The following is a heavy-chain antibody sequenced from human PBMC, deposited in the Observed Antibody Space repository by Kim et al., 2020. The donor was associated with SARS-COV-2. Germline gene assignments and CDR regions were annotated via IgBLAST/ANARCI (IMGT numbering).Heavy chain of an antibody. CDR2: ITHNGQT. V-gene: IGHV4-34*01. D-gene: IGHD3-16*01. CDR1: GESLGEFY. CDR3: AISPFYYDSHRLSSGP. Sequence: SETLSLTCGVFGESLGEFYWSWIRQPPGQGLVWIGEITHNGQTNYNPSLKNRVTISIDTSKSEFSLTVNSVTAADTAMYYCAISPFYYDSHRLSSGPWSRGTLVTVSS. J-gene: IGHJ5*02.